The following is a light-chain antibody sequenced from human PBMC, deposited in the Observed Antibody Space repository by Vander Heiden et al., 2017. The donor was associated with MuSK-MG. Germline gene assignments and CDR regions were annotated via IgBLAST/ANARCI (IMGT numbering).Light chain of an antibody. CDR1: SLRSYY. Sequence: SSELTQDPAVSVSLGQTVRVTCQGDSLRSYYASWYQQKPGQAPVLVIYCENNRPSGIPDRFSGSSSGNTASLTITGTQAEEEADYYCNSRDSSGNQLVFGGGTKLTVL. J-gene: IGLJ2*01. V-gene: IGLV3-19*01. CDR2: CEN. CDR3: NSRDSSGNQLV.